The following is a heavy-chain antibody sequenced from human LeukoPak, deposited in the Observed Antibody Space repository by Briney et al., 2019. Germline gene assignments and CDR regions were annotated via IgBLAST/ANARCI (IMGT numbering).Heavy chain of an antibody. D-gene: IGHD1-26*01. Sequence: SETLSLTCTVSGGSISSSYWNWIRQPAGKGLEWIGRIYTSGSTNFNPSLKSRVTISLDTSKNQFSLKLSSMTAADTAMYYCARDRPATENWYFDLWGRGTLVTVSS. J-gene: IGHJ2*01. CDR1: GGSISSSY. V-gene: IGHV4-4*07. CDR3: ARDRPATENWYFDL. CDR2: IYTSGST.